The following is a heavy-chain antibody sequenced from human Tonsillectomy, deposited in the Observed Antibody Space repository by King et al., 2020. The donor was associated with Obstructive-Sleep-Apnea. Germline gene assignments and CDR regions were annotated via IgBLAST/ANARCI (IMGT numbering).Heavy chain of an antibody. Sequence: VQLVESGGGLVQPGRSLRLSCAASGFIFDDYAMHWVRQAPGKGLEWVSGWSWKSGSIGYADSVKGRFTISSDNATNSLYLQMNSLRAEDTALYYCAKGTYYYDSSGYFFDYWGQGTLVTVSS. V-gene: IGHV3-9*01. CDR2: WSWKSGSI. D-gene: IGHD3-22*01. J-gene: IGHJ4*02. CDR3: AKGTYYYDSSGYFFDY. CDR1: GFIFDDYA.